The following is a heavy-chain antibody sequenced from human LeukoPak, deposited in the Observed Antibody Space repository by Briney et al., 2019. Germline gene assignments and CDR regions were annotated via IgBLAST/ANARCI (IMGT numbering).Heavy chain of an antibody. CDR1: GGSISSGDHY. V-gene: IGHV4-31*03. CDR3: ARALQGDYVDL. CDR2: IHYSGST. D-gene: IGHD3-10*02. Sequence: KTSETLSLTCTVSGGSISSGDHYWSWIRQHPGKGLEWIGYIHYSGSTYYNPSLKSRVSISVDTSKNQFSLRLSSVTAADTAVYYCARALQGDYVDLWGQGTLATVSS. J-gene: IGHJ5*02.